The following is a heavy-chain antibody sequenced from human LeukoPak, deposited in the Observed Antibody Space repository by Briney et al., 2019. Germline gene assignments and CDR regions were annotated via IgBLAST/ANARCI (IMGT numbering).Heavy chain of an antibody. CDR2: VSGSGGST. CDR1: GVTFSSYA. J-gene: IGHJ4*02. D-gene: IGHD2-8*01. V-gene: IGHV3-23*01. CDR3: ARGDCTNGVCSQLDYGDPVGYYFDY. Sequence: PGGSLRLSCAASGVTFSSYAMSWVRQAPGKGLEWVSAVSGSGGSTYYADSVKGRFTISRDNSKNTLYLQMNSLRAEDTAVYYCARGDCTNGVCSQLDYGDPVGYYFDYWGQGTLVTVSS.